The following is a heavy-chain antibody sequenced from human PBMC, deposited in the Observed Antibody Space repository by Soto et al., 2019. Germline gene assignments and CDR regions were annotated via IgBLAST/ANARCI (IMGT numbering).Heavy chain of an antibody. V-gene: IGHV2-5*01. CDR3: AQSTTYDSSGYYHDY. Sequence: SGPTLVNPTQTLTLTCTFSGFSLSTSGVGVGWIRQPPGKALEWLALIYWNDDKRYSPSLKSRLTITKDTSKNQVVLTMTNMDPVDTATYYCAQSTTYDSSGYYHDYWGQGTLVTVSS. D-gene: IGHD3-22*01. CDR1: GFSLSTSGVG. J-gene: IGHJ4*02. CDR2: IYWNDDK.